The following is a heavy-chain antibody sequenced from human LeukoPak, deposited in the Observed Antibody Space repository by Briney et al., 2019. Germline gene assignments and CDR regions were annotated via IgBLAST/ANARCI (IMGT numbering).Heavy chain of an antibody. D-gene: IGHD5-18*01. J-gene: IGHJ4*02. CDR1: GDSVSSNSAA. Sequence: SQTLSLTCAISGDSVSSNSAAWQWIRQSPSRGLEWLGRTYYRCKWYNDYAVSVKIRITINPDTSKNQFSLQLNSGTPEDTAVYYCARGAKYSFDYWDQGTLVTVSS. V-gene: IGHV6-1*01. CDR3: ARGAKYSFDY. CDR2: TYYRCKWYN.